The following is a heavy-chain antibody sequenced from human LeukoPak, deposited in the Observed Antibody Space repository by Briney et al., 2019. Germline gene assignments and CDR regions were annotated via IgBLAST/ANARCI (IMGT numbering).Heavy chain of an antibody. D-gene: IGHD4-11*01. CDR3: ARTVSNYWWFDP. J-gene: IGHJ5*02. CDR1: GCTFTSYG. CDR2: ISAYNGNT. V-gene: IGHV1-18*04. Sequence: ASVKVSCKASGCTFTSYGISWVRQAPGRGLEWMGWISAYNGNTNYAQKLQGRVTMTTDTSTSTAYMELRSLRSDDTAVYYCARTVSNYWWFDPWGQGTLVTVSS.